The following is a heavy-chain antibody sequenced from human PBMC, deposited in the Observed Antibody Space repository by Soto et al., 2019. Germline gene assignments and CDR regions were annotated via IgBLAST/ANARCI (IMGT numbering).Heavy chain of an antibody. CDR2: LNRSGST. CDR3: ARDKITGLFDY. Sequence: PSETLSLTCAVYGGSFSGYYWTWIRQPPGTGLEWIGELNRSGSTNYNPSLKSRVTISVDTSKNQFSLKLTSVTAADTAVYYCARDKITGLFDYWGQGTLVTVSS. D-gene: IGHD2-8*02. CDR1: GGSFSGYY. J-gene: IGHJ4*02. V-gene: IGHV4-34*01.